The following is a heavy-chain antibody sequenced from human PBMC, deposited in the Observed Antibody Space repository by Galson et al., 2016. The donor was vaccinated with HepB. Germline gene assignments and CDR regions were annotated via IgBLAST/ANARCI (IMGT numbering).Heavy chain of an antibody. Sequence: SLRLSCAASGFTVSSNYMSWVRQAPGKGLEWVSVIYSGGSTYYADSVKGRFTISRDNSTKTLYLQMNSLRAEDTAGYYCARSRPHYYESSGVKWYFDLWGRGTLVTFSS. D-gene: IGHD3-22*01. J-gene: IGHJ2*01. V-gene: IGHV3-53*01. CDR1: GFTVSSNY. CDR3: ARSRPHYYESSGVKWYFDL. CDR2: IYSGGST.